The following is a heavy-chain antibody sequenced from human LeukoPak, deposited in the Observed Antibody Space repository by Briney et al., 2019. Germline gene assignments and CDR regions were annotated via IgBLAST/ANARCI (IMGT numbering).Heavy chain of an antibody. CDR2: IIPIFGTA. V-gene: IGHV1-69*05. CDR3: AREAITIFGVVRTQTTYGHHRFDP. D-gene: IGHD3-3*01. J-gene: IGHJ5*02. Sequence: SVKLSCKASGATFSSYAISWVRLAPGPGLGWVGGIIPIFGTANYAQKYRGRLTMTRDMSTTTIYMELNRLRSEAKAMSDCAREAITIFGVVRTQTTYGHHRFDPWGQGTLVTVSS. CDR1: GATFSSYA.